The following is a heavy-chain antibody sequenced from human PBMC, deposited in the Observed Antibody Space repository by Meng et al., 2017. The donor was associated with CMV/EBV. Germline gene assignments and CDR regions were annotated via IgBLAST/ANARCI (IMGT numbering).Heavy chain of an antibody. CDR2: IKQDGSEK. J-gene: IGHJ3*02. CDR1: GFTFSSYW. D-gene: IGHD7-27*01. Sequence: GGPLRLSCAASGFTFSSYWMSWVRQAPGKGLEWVANIKQDGSEKYYVDSVKGRFTISRDNAKNSLYLQMNSLRAEDTAVYYCARENWGDAFDIWGQGTMVTVSS. V-gene: IGHV3-7*01. CDR3: ARENWGDAFDI.